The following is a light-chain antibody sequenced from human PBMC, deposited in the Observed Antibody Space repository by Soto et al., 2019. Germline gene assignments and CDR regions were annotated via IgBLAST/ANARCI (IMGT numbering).Light chain of an antibody. CDR3: QKFNTSPLT. CDR2: SAS. J-gene: IGKJ5*01. Sequence: DIQMTQSPSSLSASVGDRVTITCRASQDISVYLAWYQQKPGKVPKLLIYSASTLQSGVPSRVSGSGSGTDCTLTISSLQPEDVATDYCQKFNTSPLTFGQGTRLEIK. V-gene: IGKV1-27*01. CDR1: QDISVY.